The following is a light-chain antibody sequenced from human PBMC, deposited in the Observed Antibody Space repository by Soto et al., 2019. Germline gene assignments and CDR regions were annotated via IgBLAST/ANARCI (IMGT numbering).Light chain of an antibody. J-gene: IGKJ1*01. CDR1: QSISSGY. CDR3: QQYGTSPRT. CDR2: GAS. V-gene: IGKV3-20*01. Sequence: EIVLTQSPGTLSLSPGERATLSCRASQSISSGYLAWYQQKPGQAPRLLIYGASSRATDIPDRFSGSGSGTDFTLTNSRLEPEDFAVYYCQQYGTSPRTFGQGTKVEIK.